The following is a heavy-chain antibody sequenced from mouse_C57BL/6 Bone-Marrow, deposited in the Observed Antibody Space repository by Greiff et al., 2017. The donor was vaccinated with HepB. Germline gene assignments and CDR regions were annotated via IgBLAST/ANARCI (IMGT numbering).Heavy chain of an antibody. CDR1: GFNIKDDY. CDR3: RSSWYFDV. J-gene: IGHJ1*03. Sequence: EVQLQQSGAELVRPGASVKLSCTASGFNIKDDYMHWVKQRPEQGLEWIGWIDPENGDTEYASKFQGKATITADTSSNTAYLPLSSLTSEDTAVYYCRSSWYFDVWGTGTTVTVSS. V-gene: IGHV14-4*01. CDR2: IDPENGDT.